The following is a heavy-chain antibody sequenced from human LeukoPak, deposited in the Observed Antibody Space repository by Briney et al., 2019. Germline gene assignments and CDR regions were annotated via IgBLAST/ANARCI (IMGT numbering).Heavy chain of an antibody. V-gene: IGHV3-23*01. Sequence: GGSLRLACLASGFTFSTYTMYWVRHPPGKSLEWVSIIGSSGGGIHYADSVKGRFTISRDNSKNTLYLQMNSLRAEDTAVYYCAKDQGWGTWDYWGQGTLVTVSS. J-gene: IGHJ4*02. CDR1: GFTFSTYT. D-gene: IGHD1-1*01. CDR3: AKDQGWGTWDY. CDR2: IGSSGGGI.